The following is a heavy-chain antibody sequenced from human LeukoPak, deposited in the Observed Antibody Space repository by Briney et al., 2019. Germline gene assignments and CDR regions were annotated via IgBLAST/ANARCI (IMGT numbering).Heavy chain of an antibody. CDR1: GFPFIEYS. J-gene: IGHJ4*02. Sequence: GGSLRLSCTASGFPFIEYSMNWVRQAPGKGLEGISYIGVDSGNTKYADSGRGRFTISTDTAKNSLYLQMNSLRVEDTAVYYCARDHNYAFDNWGQGTLVSVAS. CDR2: IGVDSGNT. V-gene: IGHV3-48*01. CDR3: ARDHNYAFDN. D-gene: IGHD1-1*01.